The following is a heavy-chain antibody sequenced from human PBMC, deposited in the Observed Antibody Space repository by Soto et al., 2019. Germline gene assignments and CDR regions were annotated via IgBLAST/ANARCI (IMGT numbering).Heavy chain of an antibody. CDR1: GGSFRGYY. Sequence: PSETLSLTCAVYGGSFRGYYWSWIRQPPGKGLEWIGEINHSGSTNYNPSLKSRVTISVDTSKNQFSLKLSSVTAADTAVYFAVGRGLYYYYYYMDVWGKGTTVT. V-gene: IGHV4-34*01. J-gene: IGHJ6*03. CDR2: INHSGST. CDR3: VGRGLYYYYYYMDV. D-gene: IGHD2-2*01.